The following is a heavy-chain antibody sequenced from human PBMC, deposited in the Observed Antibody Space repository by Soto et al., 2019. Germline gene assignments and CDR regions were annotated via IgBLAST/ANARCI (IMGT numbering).Heavy chain of an antibody. Sequence: PSETLSLTCTVSGGSISSYYWSWIRQPPGKGMEWIGYIYYSGSTNYNPSLKSRVTISVDTAKNQFSLKLSSVTAADTAVYYSARVVATHPPYFDYWGQGTLVTVS. V-gene: IGHV4-59*01. D-gene: IGHD5-12*01. J-gene: IGHJ4*02. CDR3: ARVVATHPPYFDY. CDR2: IYYSGST. CDR1: GGSISSYY.